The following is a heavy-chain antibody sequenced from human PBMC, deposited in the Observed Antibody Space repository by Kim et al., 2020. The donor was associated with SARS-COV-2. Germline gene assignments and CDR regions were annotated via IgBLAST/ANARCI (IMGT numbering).Heavy chain of an antibody. V-gene: IGHV3-23*01. CDR1: GFTFSSYA. D-gene: IGHD3-22*01. CDR3: AKGTGYYYDSSGYFY. Sequence: GGSLRLSCAASGFTFSSYAMSWVRKAPGKGLEWVSAMSGSGGSTYNADPVKGRFTISRDNSKNTLYLQMNSLRAEDTAVYYCAKGTGYYYDSSGYFYWGQGTMVTVSS. CDR2: MSGSGGST. J-gene: IGHJ4*02.